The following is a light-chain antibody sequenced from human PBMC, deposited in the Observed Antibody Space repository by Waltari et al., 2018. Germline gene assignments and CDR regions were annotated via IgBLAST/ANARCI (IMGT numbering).Light chain of an antibody. CDR1: QSSSKW. CDR2: GAS. Sequence: DIQMTQSPSTLSASVGDRVTITCRASQSSSKWLAWYQQKPGKAPKVLIYGASSLESGVPSRFSGSGSGTEFTLTISSLQPDDFATYYCQQYNDYSTCTFGQGTKVEIK. CDR3: QQYNDYSTCT. J-gene: IGKJ1*01. V-gene: IGKV1-5*03.